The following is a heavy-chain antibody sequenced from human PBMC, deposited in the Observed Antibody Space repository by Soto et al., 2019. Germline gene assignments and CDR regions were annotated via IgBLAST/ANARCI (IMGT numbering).Heavy chain of an antibody. J-gene: IGHJ4*02. CDR3: ARDSEYYDILTGYPPSDY. V-gene: IGHV3-33*01. CDR1: GFTFSSYG. Sequence: GGSLRLSCAASGFTFSSYGMHWVRQAPGKGLEWVAVIWYDGSNKYYADSVKGRFTISRDNSKNTLYLQMNSLRAEDTAVYYCARDSEYYDILTGYPPSDYWGQGTLVTVSS. D-gene: IGHD3-9*01. CDR2: IWYDGSNK.